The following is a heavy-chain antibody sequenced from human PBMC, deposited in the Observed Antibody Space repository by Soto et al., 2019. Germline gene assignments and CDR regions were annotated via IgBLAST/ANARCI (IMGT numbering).Heavy chain of an antibody. D-gene: IGHD3-9*01. CDR1: GGSISSYY. CDR2: IYYSGST. J-gene: IGHJ6*01. Sequence: SETLSLTCTVSGGSISSYYWSWIRQPPGKGLEWIGYIYYSGSTNYNPSLKSRVTISVDTSKNQFSLKLSSVTAADTAVYYCASLNYYYYGMDVRGQGTTVTVSS. CDR3: ASLNYYYYGMDV. V-gene: IGHV4-59*08.